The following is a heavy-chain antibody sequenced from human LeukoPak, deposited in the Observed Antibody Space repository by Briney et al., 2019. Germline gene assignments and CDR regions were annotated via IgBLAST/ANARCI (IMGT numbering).Heavy chain of an antibody. D-gene: IGHD3-10*01. J-gene: IGHJ6*02. CDR2: ISAYNGNT. CDR1: GYTFTSYG. CDR3: ARDIKNYYYYYGMDV. V-gene: IGHV1-18*01. Sequence: ASVKVSCKASGYTFTSYGISWVRQAPGPGLEWMGWISAYNGNTNYAQKLQGRVTMTTDTSTSTAYMELRSLRSDDTAVYYCARDIKNYYYYYGMDVWGQGTTVTVSS.